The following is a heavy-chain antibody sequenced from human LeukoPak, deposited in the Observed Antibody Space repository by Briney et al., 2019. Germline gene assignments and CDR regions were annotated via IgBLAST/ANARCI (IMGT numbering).Heavy chain of an antibody. CDR2: INAGNGNT. CDR3: ARGWNYGDY. J-gene: IGHJ4*02. Sequence: ASVKVSCKASGYTFPSNAMNWVRQALGQRLEWMGWINAGNGNTKYSQNFQGRVTITRDTSASTAYMELSSLRSEDTAVYYCARGWNYGDYWGQGTLITVSS. D-gene: IGHD1-7*01. CDR1: GYTFPSNA. V-gene: IGHV1-3*01.